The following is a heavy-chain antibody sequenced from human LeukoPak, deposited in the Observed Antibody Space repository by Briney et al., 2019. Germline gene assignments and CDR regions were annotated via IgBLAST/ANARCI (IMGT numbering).Heavy chain of an antibody. V-gene: IGHV4-31*03. D-gene: IGHD1-26*01. J-gene: IGHJ4*02. Sequence: SETLSLTCTVSGGSISSGGYYWSWIRQHPGKGLEWIGYIYYSGSTYYNPSLKSRVTTSVDTSKNQFSLKLSSVTAADTAVYYCARGELDYFDYWGQGTLVTVSS. CDR1: GGSISSGGYY. CDR2: IYYSGST. CDR3: ARGELDYFDY.